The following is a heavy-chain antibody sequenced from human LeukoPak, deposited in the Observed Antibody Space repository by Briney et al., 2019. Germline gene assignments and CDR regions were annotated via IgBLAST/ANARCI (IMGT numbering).Heavy chain of an antibody. D-gene: IGHD4-17*01. Sequence: SETLSLTCEVYGGSLSPYWWSWICQPPGKGLEWIGEIKHSGHTNYNPSLKSRVTISVDTSKKQFSLKLSSVTVADTALYFCARRGANDFGDSAGNFAYDIWGQGTMVTASS. J-gene: IGHJ3*02. CDR2: IKHSGHT. CDR3: ARRGANDFGDSAGNFAYDI. CDR1: GGSLSPYW. V-gene: IGHV4-34*01.